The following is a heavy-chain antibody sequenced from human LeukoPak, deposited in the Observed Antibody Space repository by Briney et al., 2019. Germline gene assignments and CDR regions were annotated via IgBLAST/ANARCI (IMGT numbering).Heavy chain of an antibody. J-gene: IGHJ4*02. D-gene: IGHD3-3*01. V-gene: IGHV3-7*01. CDR3: ARGERDYDFWSGYSDY. CDR2: IKQDGSEK. CDR1: GFTFSSYW. Sequence: GGSLRLSCAASGFTFSSYWMSWVRQAPGKGLEWVANIKQDGSEKYYVDSVKGRFTISRDNAENSLYLQMNSLRAEDTAVYYCARGERDYDFWSGYSDYWGQGTLVTVSS.